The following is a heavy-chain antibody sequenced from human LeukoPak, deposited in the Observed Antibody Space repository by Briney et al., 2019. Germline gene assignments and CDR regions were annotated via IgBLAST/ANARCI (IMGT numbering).Heavy chain of an antibody. CDR2: IGASGGST. CDR3: AKAEGYDILTGLDY. V-gene: IGHV3-23*01. D-gene: IGHD3-9*01. CDR1: GFTFSSYA. Sequence: GGSLRLTCATSGFTFSSYAMSWVRQAPGKGLEWVSGIGASGGSTYYADSVRGRFTISRDNSKNTLYLQMNSLRTEDTAVYYCAKAEGYDILTGLDYWGQGTLVTVSS. J-gene: IGHJ4*02.